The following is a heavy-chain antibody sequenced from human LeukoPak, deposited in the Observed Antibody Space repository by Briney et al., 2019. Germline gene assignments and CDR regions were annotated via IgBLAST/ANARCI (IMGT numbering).Heavy chain of an antibody. CDR1: GFTLSRYA. CDR2: ISYDGSKK. CDR3: ARGYYDSSGYFY. D-gene: IGHD3-22*01. J-gene: IGHJ4*02. Sequence: GGSLRLSCAASGFTLSRYAIHWVRQAPGKGLEWAAVISYDGSKKYYADSVKGRFTISRDNSKNTLYLQMNSLRAEDTAVYYCARGYYDSSGYFYWGQGTLVTVSS. V-gene: IGHV3-30*14.